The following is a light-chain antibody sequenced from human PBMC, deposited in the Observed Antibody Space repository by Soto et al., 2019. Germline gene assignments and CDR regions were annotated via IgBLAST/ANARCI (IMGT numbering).Light chain of an antibody. CDR3: QQYGTSGT. J-gene: IGKJ1*01. V-gene: IGKV3-20*01. Sequence: IVLTQSPGTLSLSPGERTTLSCRASQSISRYLAWYQQKPGQGPRLLIYGASSRATGTPDRLSGSGSGTDFTITIRRLEPEDFAVYYCQQYGTSGTFGQGTKVDIK. CDR1: QSISRY. CDR2: GAS.